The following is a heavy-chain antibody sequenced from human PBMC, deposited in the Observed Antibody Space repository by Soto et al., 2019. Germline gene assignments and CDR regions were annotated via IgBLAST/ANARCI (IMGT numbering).Heavy chain of an antibody. V-gene: IGHV3-64*01. J-gene: IGHJ4*02. CDR3: ARSSTLTHADY. CDR2: ISSDGGST. Sequence: GGSLRLSCAASGFTFSSYPMRWVRQAPGKGLEYVSAISSDGGSTYHGNSVKGRFTISRDNSKNTLYLQMGSLRPEDMAVYYCARSSTLTHADYWGQGTLVTVSS. D-gene: IGHD3-9*01. CDR1: GFTFSSYP.